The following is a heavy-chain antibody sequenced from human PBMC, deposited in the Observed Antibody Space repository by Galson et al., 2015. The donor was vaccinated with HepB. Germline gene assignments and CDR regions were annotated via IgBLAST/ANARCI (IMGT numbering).Heavy chain of an antibody. J-gene: IGHJ5*02. V-gene: IGHV1-2*02. CDR3: ASVAVAGTTRALISLDWFDP. Sequence: SVKVSCKASGYTFAGYYMHWVRQAPGQGLEWMGWINPNSGGTNYAQKFQGRVTMTRDTSISTAYMELSRLRSDDTAVYYCASVAVAGTTRALISLDWFDPWGQGTLVTVSS. CDR2: INPNSGGT. D-gene: IGHD6-19*01. CDR1: GYTFAGYY.